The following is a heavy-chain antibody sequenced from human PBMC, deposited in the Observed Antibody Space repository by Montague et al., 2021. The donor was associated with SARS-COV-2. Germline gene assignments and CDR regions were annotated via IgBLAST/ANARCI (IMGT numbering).Heavy chain of an antibody. J-gene: IGHJ6*02. V-gene: IGHV4-61*02. CDR2: IYTSGST. CDR1: GGSISSGSYY. D-gene: IGHD5-18*01. CDR3: ARGDGVDTAMVYYYYGMDV. Sequence: TLSLTCTVSGGSISSGSYYWSWIRQPAGKGLEWIGRIYTSGSTNYNPSLKSQVTISVDTSKNQFSLKLSSVTAADTAVYYCARGDGVDTAMVYYYYGMDVWGQGTTVTVSS.